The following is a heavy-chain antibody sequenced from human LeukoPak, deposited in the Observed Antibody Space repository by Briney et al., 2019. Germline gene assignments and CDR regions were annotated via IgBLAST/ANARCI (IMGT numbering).Heavy chain of an antibody. CDR2: INQDGTEK. CDR1: GFTFSNFW. V-gene: IGHV3-7*01. J-gene: IGHJ4*02. CDR3: ARDLSGVTGYTYGRGIDY. Sequence: GGSLRLSCADSGFTFSNFWMSWVRQAPGKGLEWVANINQDGTEKYYVDSVKGRFTISRDNAKNTLYLQMNSLRAEDTAVYYCARDLSGVTGYTYGRGIDYWGQGTLVTVSS. D-gene: IGHD5-18*01.